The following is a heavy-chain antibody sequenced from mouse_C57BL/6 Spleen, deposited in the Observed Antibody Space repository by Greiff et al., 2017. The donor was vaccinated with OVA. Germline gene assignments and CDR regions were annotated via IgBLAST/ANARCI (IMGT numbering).Heavy chain of an antibody. D-gene: IGHD2-4*01. CDR2: IYPGDGDT. Sequence: QVQLKQSGPELVKPGASVKISCKASGYAFSSSWMNWVKQRPGKGLEWIGRIYPGDGDTNYNGKFKGKATLTADKSSSTAYMQLSSLTSEDSAVYFCARAYYDYDEDAMDYWGQGTSVTVSS. V-gene: IGHV1-82*01. CDR3: ARAYYDYDEDAMDY. J-gene: IGHJ4*01. CDR1: GYAFSSSW.